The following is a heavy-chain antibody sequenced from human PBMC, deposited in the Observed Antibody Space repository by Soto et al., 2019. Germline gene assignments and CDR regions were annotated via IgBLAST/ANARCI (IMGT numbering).Heavy chain of an antibody. J-gene: IGHJ4*01. V-gene: IGHV3-30*18. CDR1: GFTFSTYA. Sequence: QVQLVESGGGVVQPGRSLRLSCAASGFTFSTYALHWVRQAPGKGLEWVAVISHDGSNEYYADSVKGRFTMSRDNSMNTLDLQMNSLIAEDAAVYYCAKDKSPYSSSYVILDYWGRGTLVTVSS. CDR3: AKDKSPYSSSYVILDY. D-gene: IGHD6-13*01. CDR2: ISHDGSNE.